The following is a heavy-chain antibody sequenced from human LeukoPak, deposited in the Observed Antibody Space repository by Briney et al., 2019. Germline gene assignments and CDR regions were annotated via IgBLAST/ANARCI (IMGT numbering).Heavy chain of an antibody. CDR3: ARFPPPAGLVMNNGAFDI. Sequence: PSETLSLTCTVSGGSISSGGYYWSWIRQHPGKGLEWIGYIYYSGSTYYNPSLKSRVTISVDTSKNQFSLKLSSVTAADTAVYYCARFPPPAGLVMNNGAFDIWGQGTMVTVSS. J-gene: IGHJ3*02. V-gene: IGHV4-31*03. CDR1: GGSISSGGYY. CDR2: IYYSGST. D-gene: IGHD3/OR15-3a*01.